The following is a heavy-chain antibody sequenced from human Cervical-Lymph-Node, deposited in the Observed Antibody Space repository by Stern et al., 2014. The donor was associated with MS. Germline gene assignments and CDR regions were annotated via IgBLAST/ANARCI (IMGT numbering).Heavy chain of an antibody. CDR1: GFTSSASG. D-gene: IGHD2-2*01. CDR3: ARHCSSSSCYRYYGMDV. CDR2: FCTSGSNK. Sequence: EAQLVESGGGPLKPGGSLRLSCAASGFTSSASGMHWARPAPGKGLERVSSFCTSGSNKYYAYSVKGRLTISRDNVKNSLYLQMNSLRAEDTGIYYCARHCSSSSCYRYYGMDVWGQGTTVTVSS. J-gene: IGHJ6*02. V-gene: IGHV3-21*01.